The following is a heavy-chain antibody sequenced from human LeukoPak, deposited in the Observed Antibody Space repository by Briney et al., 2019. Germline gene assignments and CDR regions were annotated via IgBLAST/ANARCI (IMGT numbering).Heavy chain of an antibody. J-gene: IGHJ4*02. Sequence: PGGSLRLSCAASGLVFGKYAMAWVRQAPGKGLECVSIISDDRSFTYYLDSVKGRSTIFRDNSKNTLYLHMNSLKAEDTAVYYCAKGRCSGPGCDSFDYWGQGALVTVSS. CDR2: ISDDRSFT. CDR1: GLVFGKYA. D-gene: IGHD5-12*01. CDR3: AKGRCSGPGCDSFDY. V-gene: IGHV3-23*01.